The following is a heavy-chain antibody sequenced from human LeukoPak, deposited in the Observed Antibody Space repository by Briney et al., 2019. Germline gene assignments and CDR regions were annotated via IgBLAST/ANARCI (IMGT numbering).Heavy chain of an antibody. D-gene: IGHD5-18*01. CDR3: ARGFGYGFDN. Sequence: GGSLRLSCAASGFTFSSYEMNWVRQAPGKGLEWVSYISSSGITMYYADSMKGRLTISRNNAKNSLDLQVNSLRAEDTAVYYCARGFGYGFDNWGQGTLVTVSS. V-gene: IGHV3-48*03. J-gene: IGHJ4*02. CDR2: ISSSGITM. CDR1: GFTFSSYE.